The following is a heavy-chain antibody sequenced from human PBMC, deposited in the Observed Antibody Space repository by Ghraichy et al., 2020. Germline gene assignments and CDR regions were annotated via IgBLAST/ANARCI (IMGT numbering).Heavy chain of an antibody. V-gene: IGHV1-2*06. D-gene: IGHD4-17*01. CDR3: ARRWVEGPTED. CDR1: GYTFTGYY. Sequence: ASAKVSCKASGYTFTGYYMHWVRQAPGQGLEWMGRINPNSGGTNYAQKFQGRVTMTRDTSISTAYMELSRLRSDDTAVYYCARRWVEGPTEDWGQGTLVTVSS. J-gene: IGHJ4*02. CDR2: INPNSGGT.